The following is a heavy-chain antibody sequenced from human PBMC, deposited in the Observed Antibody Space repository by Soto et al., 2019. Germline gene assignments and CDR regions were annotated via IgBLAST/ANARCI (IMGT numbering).Heavy chain of an antibody. J-gene: IGHJ4*02. Sequence: GESLKISCKVSGYSFAGYWITWVRQKPGKGLEWMGRIDPSDSQTYYSPSFRGHVTISVTKSITTVFLQWSSLRASDTAMYYCARQIYDSDTGPNFQYYFDSWGQGTPVTVSS. CDR2: IDPSDSQT. V-gene: IGHV5-10-1*01. D-gene: IGHD5-18*01. CDR1: GYSFAGYW. CDR3: ARQIYDSDTGPNFQYYFDS.